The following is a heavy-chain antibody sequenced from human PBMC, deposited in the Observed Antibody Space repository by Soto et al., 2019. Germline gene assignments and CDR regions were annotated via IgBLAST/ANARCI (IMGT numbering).Heavy chain of an antibody. D-gene: IGHD3-10*01. CDR1: GGSISSGGYY. CDR2: IYYSGST. Sequence: SETLSLTCTVSGGSISSGGYYWSWIRQHPGKGLEWIGYIYYSGSTYYNPSLKSRVTISVDTSKNQFSLKLSSVTAADTAVYYCARVVSPRSFDYWGQGTLVTVSS. CDR3: ARVVSPRSFDY. J-gene: IGHJ4*02. V-gene: IGHV4-31*03.